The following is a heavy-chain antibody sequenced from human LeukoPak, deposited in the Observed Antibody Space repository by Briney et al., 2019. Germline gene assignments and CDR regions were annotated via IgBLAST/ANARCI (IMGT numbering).Heavy chain of an antibody. V-gene: IGHV4-59*01. CDR2: IYYSGST. D-gene: IGHD3-10*01. CDR3: ARVRKRPSYYYGSGSYLDYYYGMDV. J-gene: IGHJ6*02. CDR1: GGSISGYY. Sequence: SETLSLTCTVSGGSISGYYYNWIRQPPGKGLEWIGYIYYSGSTNYNPSLKSRVTISLDTSKNQFSLKLSSVTTADTAVYYCARVRKRPSYYYGSGSYLDYYYGMDVWGQGTTVTVSS.